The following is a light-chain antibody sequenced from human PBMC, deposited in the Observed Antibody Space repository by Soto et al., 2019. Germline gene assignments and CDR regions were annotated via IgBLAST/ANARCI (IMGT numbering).Light chain of an antibody. Sequence: EIVLTQSPGTLSFSPGDSATLSCRASQSVSENFLAWYQQKPGRSPKILIYGASKRATGVPDRFSGSGSGTQFTLTISRLEPEDFAMYYFQQYASSITFGGGTRVDFK. V-gene: IGKV3-20*01. CDR3: QQYASSIT. J-gene: IGKJ4*01. CDR1: QSVSENF. CDR2: GAS.